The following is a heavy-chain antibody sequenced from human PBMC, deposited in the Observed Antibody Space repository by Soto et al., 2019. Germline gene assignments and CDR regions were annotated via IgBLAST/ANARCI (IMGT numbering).Heavy chain of an antibody. Sequence: SETLSLTCTVSGGSIGSYYWSWIRLPPGKGLEWIGYIYYSGSTNYNPSLKSRVTTSVDTSKNQFSLKLTSVTTADTAVYYCARYSGNWAYFDYWGQGTLVTVSS. J-gene: IGHJ4*02. CDR3: ARYSGNWAYFDY. CDR1: GGSIGSYY. D-gene: IGHD1-26*01. V-gene: IGHV4-59*01. CDR2: IYYSGST.